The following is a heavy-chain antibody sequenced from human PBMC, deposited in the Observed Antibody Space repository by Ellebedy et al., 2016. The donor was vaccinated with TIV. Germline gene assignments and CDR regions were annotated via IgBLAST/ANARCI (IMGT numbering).Heavy chain of an antibody. CDR1: GGSISSDF. CDR2: IHYSGST. Sequence: SETLSLXCTVSGGSISSDFWSWIRQPPGKGLEWIGYIHYSGSTDYNPSLRSRVTISLDTSKNQFSLKLSSVTAADTAVYYCAREGVAVASRCHHDYWGQGTLVTVSS. CDR3: AREGVAVASRCHHDY. J-gene: IGHJ4*02. D-gene: IGHD6-19*01. V-gene: IGHV4-59*12.